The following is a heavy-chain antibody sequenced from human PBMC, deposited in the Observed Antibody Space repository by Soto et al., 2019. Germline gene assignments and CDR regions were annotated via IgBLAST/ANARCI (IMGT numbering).Heavy chain of an antibody. J-gene: IGHJ4*02. CDR2: IFSNDEK. Sequence: SGPTLVNPTETLTLTCTVSGFSLSNARMGVIWIRQPPGKALEWLAHIFSNDEKSYSTSLKSRLTISKDTSESQVVLTVTNMDHAVTDSYDCSRKRTKHDRGNPRIDDSGQTATVTVSS. CDR1: GFSLSNARMG. V-gene: IGHV2-26*01. D-gene: IGHD1-1*01. CDR3: SRKRTKHDRGNPRIDD.